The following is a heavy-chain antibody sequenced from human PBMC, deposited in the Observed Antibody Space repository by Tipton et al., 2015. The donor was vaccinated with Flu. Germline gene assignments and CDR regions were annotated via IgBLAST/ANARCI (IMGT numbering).Heavy chain of an antibody. J-gene: IGHJ4*02. CDR1: GYSISTGSS. D-gene: IGHD2-2*01. Sequence: TLSLTCTVSGYSISTGSSWGWIRQSPERGLVWIGSLHHSGSTYYYPSLRSRVTISMDTSLNQFSLKLGSVTAADTAVYYCGRLTASWAYHFHSWGQGTLVTVSS. CDR3: GRLTASWAYHFHS. V-gene: IGHV4-38-2*02. CDR2: LHHSGST.